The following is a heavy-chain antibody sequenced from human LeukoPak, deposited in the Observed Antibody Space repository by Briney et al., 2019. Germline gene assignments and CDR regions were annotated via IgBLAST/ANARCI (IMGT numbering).Heavy chain of an antibody. Sequence: SQTLSLTCAISGDSVSSNSAAWNWIRQSPSRGLEWLGRTYYRSKWYNEYAVSVKSRIIINPDTSKNQFSLQLKSVTPEDTAVYYCASAPYGDLYAFDIWGQGTMVTVSS. CDR3: ASAPYGDLYAFDI. CDR2: TYYRSKWYN. D-gene: IGHD4-17*01. CDR1: GDSVSSNSAA. J-gene: IGHJ3*02. V-gene: IGHV6-1*01.